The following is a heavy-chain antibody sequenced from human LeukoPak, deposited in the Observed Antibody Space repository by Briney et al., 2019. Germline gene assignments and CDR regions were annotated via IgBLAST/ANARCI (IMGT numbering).Heavy chain of an antibody. V-gene: IGHV4-59*08. Sequence: SETLSLTCTVSGGSISSYYWTWIRQPPGKGLEWTGYIYSSGITSYNPSLKSRATISVDTSKNQFSLRLRSVTAADTAVYYCARHDGPWGQGTLVTVSS. D-gene: IGHD5-24*01. CDR2: IYSSGIT. CDR1: GGSISSYY. CDR3: ARHDGP. J-gene: IGHJ4*02.